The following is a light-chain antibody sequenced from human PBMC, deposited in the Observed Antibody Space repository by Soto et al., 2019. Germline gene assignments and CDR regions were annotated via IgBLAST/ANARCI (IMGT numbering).Light chain of an antibody. J-gene: IGKJ4*01. CDR1: QTVNTN. CDR3: HQYNKWPVT. Sequence: EIVMTQSPATVSVSPGERATLSCRASQTVNTNLAWYQQKPGQAPRLLIYGGSTRATGIPARFSGSGSGTEGTLSISSLQSEDFVVYSCHQYNKWPVTFGGGTKVEIK. V-gene: IGKV3-15*01. CDR2: GGS.